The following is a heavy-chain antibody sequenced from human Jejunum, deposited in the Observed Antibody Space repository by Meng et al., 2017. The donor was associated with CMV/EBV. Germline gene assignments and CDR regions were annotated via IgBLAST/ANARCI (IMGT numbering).Heavy chain of an antibody. J-gene: IGHJ4*02. D-gene: IGHD1-1*01. V-gene: IGHV4-61*01. Sequence: VSGGSVTSGNYYWNWIRQPPGEGLEWIGWIYYTGSSSYNPSLKSRATITLDTSKNQFSLKVTSVTAADTAVYYCARSTTGPGDYWGQGTLVTVSS. CDR1: GGSVTSGNYY. CDR2: IYYTGSS. CDR3: ARSTTGPGDY.